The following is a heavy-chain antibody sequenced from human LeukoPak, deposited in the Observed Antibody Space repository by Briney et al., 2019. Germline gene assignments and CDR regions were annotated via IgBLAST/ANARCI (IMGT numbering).Heavy chain of an antibody. CDR1: GGSISSGGYY. D-gene: IGHD2-8*02. J-gene: IGHJ4*02. Sequence: SETLSLTCTVSGGSISSGGYYWSWIRQHPGKGLEWIGEINHSGSTNYNPSLKSRVTISVDTPKNQFSLKLSSVTAADTAVYYCAGHHPRNTVDFWGQGTLVTVSS. V-gene: IGHV4-39*01. CDR3: AGHHPRNTVDF. CDR2: INHSGST.